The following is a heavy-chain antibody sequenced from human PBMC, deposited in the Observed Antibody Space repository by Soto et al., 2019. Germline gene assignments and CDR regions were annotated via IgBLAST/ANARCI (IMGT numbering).Heavy chain of an antibody. J-gene: IGHJ1*01. Sequence: ESGGGLIQPGQSLTLSCTTSGFTFGDSAMSWFRQAPGKGLEWVVYIMSKAYGETPQYAASVMGRITISRQNFRGIAYLQMISVKVDDTAVSCCVRDIDRAPAAYCGRGIAVTVSS. CDR3: VRDIDRAPAAY. CDR1: GFTFGDSA. CDR2: IMSKAYGETP. D-gene: IGHD1-26*01. V-gene: IGHV3-49*03.